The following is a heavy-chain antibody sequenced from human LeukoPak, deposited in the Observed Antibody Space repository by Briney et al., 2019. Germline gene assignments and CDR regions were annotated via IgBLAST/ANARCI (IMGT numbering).Heavy chain of an antibody. J-gene: IGHJ5*02. Sequence: PSQTLSLTCTVSGVSISSGNFYWSWIRQPPGKGLEWIGYIFYLGSTYYNLSLKSRVTMSVDTSKNQFSLKLRSVTAADTVVYYCARKYPDHWFDPWGQGTLVTVSS. D-gene: IGHD2/OR15-2a*01. CDR2: IFYLGST. CDR3: ARKYPDHWFDP. V-gene: IGHV4-30-4*01. CDR1: GVSISSGNFY.